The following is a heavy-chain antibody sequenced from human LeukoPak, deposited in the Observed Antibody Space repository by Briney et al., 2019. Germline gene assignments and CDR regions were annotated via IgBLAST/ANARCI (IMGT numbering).Heavy chain of an antibody. Sequence: PSETLSLTCTVSGGSISSYYWSWIRQTPGKGLEWIGYIYYSGSTNYNPSLKSRVTISVDTSKNQFSLKLSSVTAADTAVYYCARVGDFAEYFQHWGQGTLVSVSS. CDR1: GGSISSYY. CDR3: ARVGDFAEYFQH. J-gene: IGHJ1*01. V-gene: IGHV4-59*01. D-gene: IGHD1-26*01. CDR2: IYYSGST.